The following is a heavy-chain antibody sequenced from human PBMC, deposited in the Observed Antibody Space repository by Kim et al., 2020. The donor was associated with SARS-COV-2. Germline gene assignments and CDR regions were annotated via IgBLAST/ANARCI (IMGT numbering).Heavy chain of an antibody. D-gene: IGHD3-10*01. V-gene: IGHV1-3*01. J-gene: IGHJ5*02. CDR3: ARGRITMVRGANINWFDA. CDR2: INAGNGNT. CDR1: GYTFTSYA. Sequence: ASVKVSCKASGYTFTSYAMHCVRQAPGQRLEWMGWINAGNGNTKYSQKFQGRVTITRDTSASTVYMELSRLRSEDTAVYYCARGRITMVRGANINWFDAWGQGTLVTVSS.